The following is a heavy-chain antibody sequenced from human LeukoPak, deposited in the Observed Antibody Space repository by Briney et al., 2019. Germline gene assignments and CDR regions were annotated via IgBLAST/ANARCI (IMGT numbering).Heavy chain of an antibody. CDR3: ARGRENYGGNSGGAFDI. CDR1: GYTFTSYA. V-gene: IGHV7-4-1*02. CDR2: TNTNTGNP. D-gene: IGHD4-23*01. Sequence: ASVKVSCKASGYTFTSYAMNWVRQAPGQGLEWMGWTNTNTGNPTYAQGFTGRFVFSLDTSVSTAYLQISSLKAEDTAVYYCARGRENYGGNSGGAFDIWGQGTLVTVSS. J-gene: IGHJ4*02.